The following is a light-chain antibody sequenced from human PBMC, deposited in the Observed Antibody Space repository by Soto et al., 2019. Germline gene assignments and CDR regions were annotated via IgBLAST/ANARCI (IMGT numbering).Light chain of an antibody. CDR1: QAISNY. J-gene: IGKJ5*01. CDR2: TAS. Sequence: DVQMTQSPSTMAASVGDRVTITCRASQAISNYLAWYQQKPGKAPNLLMYTASNLQSGVPSRFSGSGSGTDFTLTISSLQPEDFATYYCQQSYSTPISFGQGARLE. CDR3: QQSYSTPIS. V-gene: IGKV1-39*01.